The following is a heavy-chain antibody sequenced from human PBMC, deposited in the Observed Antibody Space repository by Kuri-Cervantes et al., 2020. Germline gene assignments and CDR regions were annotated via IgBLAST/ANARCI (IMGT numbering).Heavy chain of an antibody. V-gene: IGHV3-30*18. Sequence: GGSLRLSCAASGFTVSSNYMSWVRQAPGKGLEWVAVISYDGSNKYYADSVKGRFTISRDNSKNTLYLQMNSLRAEDTAVYYCAKAKGSYYDSSGYTVDYWGQGTLVTVSS. CDR1: GFTVSSNY. CDR3: AKAKGSYYDSSGYTVDY. J-gene: IGHJ4*02. D-gene: IGHD3-22*01. CDR2: ISYDGSNK.